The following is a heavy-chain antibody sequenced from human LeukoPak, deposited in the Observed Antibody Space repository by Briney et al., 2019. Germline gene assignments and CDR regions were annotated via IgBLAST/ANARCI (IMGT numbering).Heavy chain of an antibody. CDR1: GFTFSSNA. Sequence: GGSLRLSCAASGFTFSSNAMSWVRQAPGKGLEWVSAISGSGGSTYYADSVKGRFTISRDNSKNTLYLQMNSLRAEDTAVYYCARGYCSSTSCPSDLYNWFDPWGQGTLVTVSS. CDR3: ARGYCSSTSCPSDLYNWFDP. V-gene: IGHV3-23*01. J-gene: IGHJ5*02. D-gene: IGHD2-2*01. CDR2: ISGSGGST.